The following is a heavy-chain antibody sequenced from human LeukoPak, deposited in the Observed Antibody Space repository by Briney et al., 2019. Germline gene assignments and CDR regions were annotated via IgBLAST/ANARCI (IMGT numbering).Heavy chain of an antibody. V-gene: IGHV3-21*01. CDR1: GFTFSSYS. CDR3: ASKNFHWNYHCFYYGMDV. J-gene: IGHJ6*02. Sequence: GGSLRLSCEASGFTFSSYSMNWVRQAPGKGLEWVSSISNSSSFIYYADSVKGRFTISRDNAKNSLYLQMNSLRAEDTAVYYCASKNFHWNYHCFYYGMDVWGQGTTVTVSS. CDR2: ISNSSSFI. D-gene: IGHD3-9*01.